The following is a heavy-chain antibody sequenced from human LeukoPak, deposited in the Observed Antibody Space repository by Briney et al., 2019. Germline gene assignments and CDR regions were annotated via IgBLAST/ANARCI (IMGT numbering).Heavy chain of an antibody. Sequence: PSETLSLTCTVSGGSISSGSYYWSWIRQPAGKGLEWIGRIYTSGSANYNPSLKSRVTISVDTSKNQFSLKLSSVTAADTAVYYCARARGRLLEWSAGWFDPWGQGTLVTVSS. CDR1: GGSISSGSYY. J-gene: IGHJ5*02. CDR3: ARARGRLLEWSAGWFDP. CDR2: IYTSGSA. V-gene: IGHV4-61*02. D-gene: IGHD3-3*01.